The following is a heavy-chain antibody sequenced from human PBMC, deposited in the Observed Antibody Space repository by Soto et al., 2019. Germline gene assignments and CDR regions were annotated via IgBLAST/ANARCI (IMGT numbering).Heavy chain of an antibody. CDR3: ARGITGTVTYYYGLDV. D-gene: IGHD1-20*01. Sequence: QVQLVQSGAEVKKPGSSMKVSCKASGGTFSSYAISWVRQAPGQGLEWMGGIIPIFGTADYAQKFHGRVTTTADESTSTAYRELSSLRSEDTAVYYCARGITGTVTYYYGLDVWRQGTTVTVSS. V-gene: IGHV1-69*12. J-gene: IGHJ6*02. CDR2: IIPIFGTA. CDR1: GGTFSSYA.